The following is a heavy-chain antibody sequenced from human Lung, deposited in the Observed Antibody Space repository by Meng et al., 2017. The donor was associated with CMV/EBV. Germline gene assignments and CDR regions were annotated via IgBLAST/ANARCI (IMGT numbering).Heavy chain of an antibody. CDR2: MNPNRGNT. D-gene: IGHD3-3*01. J-gene: IGHJ6*02. CDR1: GYTFSYYD. V-gene: IGHV1-8*01. CDR3: AKEYYDFWRGFVRVSFFYYYGMDV. Sequence: ASVKVSCKASGYTFSYYDIIWVRQASGQGLEWVGWMNPNRGNTAYAQKFQGRVTMTRDTSTSIAYMELSSLRSGDTAVYYCAKEYYDFWRGFVRVSFFYYYGMDVWGQGXTVTVSS.